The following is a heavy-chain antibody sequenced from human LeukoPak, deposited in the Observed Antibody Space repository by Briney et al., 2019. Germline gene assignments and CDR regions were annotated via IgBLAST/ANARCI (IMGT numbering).Heavy chain of an antibody. CDR1: GFIFSNYN. D-gene: IGHD5-12*01. CDR2: IYSGGST. CDR3: ARGHIVATIKGPVYYGMDV. J-gene: IGHJ6*02. V-gene: IGHV3-53*01. Sequence: GGSLRLSCAASGFIFSNYNMNWVRQAPGKGLEWVSVIYSGGSTYYADSVKGRFTISRDNSKNTLYLQMNSLRAEDTAVYYCARGHIVATIKGPVYYGMDVWGQGTTVTVSS.